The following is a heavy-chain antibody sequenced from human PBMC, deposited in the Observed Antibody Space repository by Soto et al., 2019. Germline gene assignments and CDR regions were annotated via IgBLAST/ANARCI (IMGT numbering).Heavy chain of an antibody. CDR1: GGTFSSFL. V-gene: IGHV1-69*01. D-gene: IGHD2-2*01. J-gene: IGHJ6*02. CDR2: IIPVFGTA. CDR3: ILDCTSMSCYGHLGVDV. Sequence: QVQLVQSGAEVKTPGSSVKVSCKASGGTFSSFLMGWVRQAPGQGLEWMGGIIPVFGTATYAQKFQGRVTITADDSTSTVYMELSGLKSEDTAVYYCILDCTSMSCYGHLGVDVWGQGTTVTVSS.